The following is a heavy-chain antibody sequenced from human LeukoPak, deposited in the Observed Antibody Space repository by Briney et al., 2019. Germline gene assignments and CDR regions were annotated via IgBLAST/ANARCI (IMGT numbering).Heavy chain of an antibody. CDR2: INTNTGNP. V-gene: IGHV7-4-1*02. J-gene: IGHJ4*02. D-gene: IGHD6-6*01. CDR1: GYTFTSYA. Sequence: KVSCKASGYTFTSYAMNWVRQAPGQGLEWMGWINTNTGNPTYAQGFTGRFVFSLDTSVSTAYLQISSLKAEDTAVYYCARDFSTSSSSPEGYWGQGTLVTVSS. CDR3: ARDFSTSSSSPEGY.